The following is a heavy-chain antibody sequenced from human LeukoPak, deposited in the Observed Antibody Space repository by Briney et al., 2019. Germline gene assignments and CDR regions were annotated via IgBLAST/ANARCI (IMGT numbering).Heavy chain of an antibody. Sequence: PSETLSLTCTVSGGSISSGSYYWSWIRQPAGKGLEWIGRIYTSGSTNYNPSLKSRVTISVDTSKSQFSLKLSSVTAADTAVYYCARTWELDAFDIWGQGTMVTVSS. J-gene: IGHJ3*02. V-gene: IGHV4-61*02. CDR3: ARTWELDAFDI. CDR1: GGSISSGSYY. CDR2: IYTSGST. D-gene: IGHD1-26*01.